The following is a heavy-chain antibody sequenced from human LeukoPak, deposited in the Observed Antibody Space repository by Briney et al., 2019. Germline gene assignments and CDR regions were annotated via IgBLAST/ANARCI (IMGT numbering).Heavy chain of an antibody. CDR3: ARGRVVVVAASYYYGMDV. CDR2: INHSGST. D-gene: IGHD2-15*01. V-gene: IGHV4-34*01. J-gene: IGHJ6*02. Sequence: PSETLSLTCAVYGGSFSGYYWSWIRQPTGKGLEWIGEINHSGSTNYNPSLKSRVTISVDTSKNQSSLKLSSVTAADTAVYYCARGRVVVVAASYYYGMDVWGQGTTVTVSS. CDR1: GGSFSGYY.